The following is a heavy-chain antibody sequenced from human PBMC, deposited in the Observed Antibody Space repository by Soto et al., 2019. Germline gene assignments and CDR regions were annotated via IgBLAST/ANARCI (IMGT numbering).Heavy chain of an antibody. J-gene: IGHJ4*02. Sequence: SETLSLTCTVSGGSISSGDYYWSWIRQPPGKGLEWIAYIHNSVSTHYNPSLKSRVTISVDTSKNRFSLKLSSVTAADTAVYYCARSRYSGSYFFDYWGQGIWVTVS. CDR1: GGSISSGDYY. V-gene: IGHV4-30-4*01. D-gene: IGHD1-26*01. CDR3: ARSRYSGSYFFDY. CDR2: IHNSVST.